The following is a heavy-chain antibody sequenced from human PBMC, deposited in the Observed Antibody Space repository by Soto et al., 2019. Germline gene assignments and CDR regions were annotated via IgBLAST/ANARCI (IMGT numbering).Heavy chain of an antibody. D-gene: IGHD2-15*01. J-gene: IGHJ4*02. CDR1: RFIFSTYA. CDR2: ISYDGINI. CDR3: AGASSRVSSVVAAY. V-gene: IGHV3-30*03. Sequence: GGSLRLSCAASRFIFSTYAMHWIRQAPGKGLEWVAVISYDGINIYYADSVKGRFTISRDNSKNTLYMQLSNLRSDDTAVYYCAGASSRVSSVVAAYWGQGTRVTVSA.